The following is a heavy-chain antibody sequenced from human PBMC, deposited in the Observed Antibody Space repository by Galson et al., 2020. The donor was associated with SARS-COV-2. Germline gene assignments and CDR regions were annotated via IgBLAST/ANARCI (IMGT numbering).Heavy chain of an antibody. CDR1: GFTFSSYA. CDR2: ISGSGGST. CDR3: AKDIAVVVVITTFSGFDY. D-gene: IGHD3-22*01. Sequence: GGSLRLSCAASGFTFSSYAMSWVRQAPGKGLEWVSAISGSGGSTYYADSVKGRFTISRDNSKNTLYLQMNSLRAEDTAVYYCAKDIAVVVVITTFSGFDYWGQGTLVTVSS. V-gene: IGHV3-23*01. J-gene: IGHJ4*02.